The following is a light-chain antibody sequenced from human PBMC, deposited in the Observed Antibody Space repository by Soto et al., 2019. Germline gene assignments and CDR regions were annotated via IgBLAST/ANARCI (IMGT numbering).Light chain of an antibody. CDR3: QQYNTYSGLT. CDR1: QSISNW. J-gene: IGKJ4*01. Sequence: DIQMTQSPSTLSASVGDRVTITCRASQSISNWLAWYQQKPGKAPKLLIYKASTLESGVPSRFSGSGSGTEFTLTISSLQPADFATYYCQQYNTYSGLTFGGGTRVQI. V-gene: IGKV1-5*03. CDR2: KAS.